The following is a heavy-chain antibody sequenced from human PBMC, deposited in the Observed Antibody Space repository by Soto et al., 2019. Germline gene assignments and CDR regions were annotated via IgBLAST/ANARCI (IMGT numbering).Heavy chain of an antibody. V-gene: IGHV4-30-4*01. CDR1: GGSISSGGYY. D-gene: IGHD3-22*01. CDR2: IYYSGST. J-gene: IGHJ5*02. CDR3: ARETSDSSGYYGNWFDP. Sequence: PSETLSLTCTVSGGSISSGGYYWSWIRQPPGKGLEWIGYIYYSGSTYYNPSLKSRVTISVDTSKNQFSLKLSSVTAADTAVYYCARETSDSSGYYGNWFDPWGQGTLVTVSS.